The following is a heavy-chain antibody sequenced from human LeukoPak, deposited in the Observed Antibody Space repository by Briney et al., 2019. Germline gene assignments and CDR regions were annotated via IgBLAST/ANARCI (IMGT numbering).Heavy chain of an antibody. V-gene: IGHV1-18*01. D-gene: IGHD2-21*02. CDR1: GYTFANYG. CDR2: IGAYNGYT. Sequence: ASVKVSCKTSGYTFANYGVSWVRQAPGQGLEWMGWIGAYNGYTNYAQKFQDRVTMTADASTNTVYMELRRLRSDDTAVYFCARDRNSLEVGDLRTCDYRGQGALVTVSS. CDR3: ARDRNSLEVGDLRTCDY. J-gene: IGHJ4*02.